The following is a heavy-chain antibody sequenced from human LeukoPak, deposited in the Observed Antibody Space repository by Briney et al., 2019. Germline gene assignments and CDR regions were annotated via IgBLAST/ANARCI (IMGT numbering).Heavy chain of an antibody. V-gene: IGHV4-31*03. J-gene: IGHJ5*02. CDR3: ARGGDVVVPAAIPNWFDT. CDR2: IYYSGST. Sequence: SETLSLTCTVSGGSIRSGGYYWSWIRQHPGKGLEWIGYIYYSGSTYYNPSLKSRVTISVDTSKNQFSLKLSSVTAADTAVYYCARGGDVVVPAAIPNWFDTWGQGTLVTVSS. CDR1: GGSIRSGGYY. D-gene: IGHD2-2*01.